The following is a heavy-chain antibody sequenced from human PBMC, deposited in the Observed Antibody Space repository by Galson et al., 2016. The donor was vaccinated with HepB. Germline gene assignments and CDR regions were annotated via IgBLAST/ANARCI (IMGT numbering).Heavy chain of an antibody. J-gene: IGHJ4*02. CDR2: LSTNGLSQ. Sequence: SLRLSCAASGFSVNTYAVNWVRQAPGKGLEWVAVLSTNGLSQHYADSVKGRFTISNDNSKNTLYLQMNSLRVEDTAIYYCAKISVQYSYHYWGCDYWGQGTLVTVSS. CDR1: GFSVNTYA. D-gene: IGHD5-18*01. CDR3: AKISVQYSYHYWGCDY. V-gene: IGHV3-30-3*02.